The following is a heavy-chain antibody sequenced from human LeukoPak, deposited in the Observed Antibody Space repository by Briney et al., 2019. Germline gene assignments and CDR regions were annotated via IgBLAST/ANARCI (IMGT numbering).Heavy chain of an antibody. CDR2: IIPIFGTA. J-gene: IGHJ5*02. CDR3: ARVEAAPPTPPRRYNWFDP. V-gene: IGHV1-69*05. CDR1: GGTFSSYA. Sequence: GASVKVSCEASGGTFSSYAISWVRQAPGQGLEWMGGIIPIFGTANYAQKFQGRVTITTDESTSTAYMELSSLRSEDTAVYYCARVEAAPPTPPRRYNWFDPWGQGTLVTVSS. D-gene: IGHD6-13*01.